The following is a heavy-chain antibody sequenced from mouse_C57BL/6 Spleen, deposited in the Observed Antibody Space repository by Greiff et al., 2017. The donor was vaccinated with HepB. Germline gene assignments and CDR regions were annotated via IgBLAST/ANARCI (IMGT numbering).Heavy chain of an antibody. J-gene: IGHJ2*01. D-gene: IGHD2-1*01. CDR1: GFSFNTYA. Sequence: EVKVVESGGGLVQPKGSLKLSCAASGFSFNTYAMNWVRQAPGKGLEWVARIRSKSNNYATYYADSVKDRFTISRDDSESMLYLQMNNLKTEDTAMYYCVRQGGGNYGFDYWGQGTTLTVSS. V-gene: IGHV10-1*01. CDR3: VRQGGGNYGFDY. CDR2: IRSKSNNYAT.